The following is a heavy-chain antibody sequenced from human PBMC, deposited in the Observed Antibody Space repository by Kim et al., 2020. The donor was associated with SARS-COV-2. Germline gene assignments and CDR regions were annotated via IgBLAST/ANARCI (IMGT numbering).Heavy chain of an antibody. Sequence: GGSLRLSCAASGFTFDDYAMHWVRQAPGKGLEWVSGISWNSGSIGYADSVKGRFTISRDNAKNSLYLQMNSLRAEDTALYYCAKDIKVQQPNYGMDVWGQGTTVTVSS. CDR1: GFTFDDYA. CDR3: AKDIKVQQPNYGMDV. V-gene: IGHV3-9*01. CDR2: ISWNSGSI. D-gene: IGHD6-13*01. J-gene: IGHJ6*02.